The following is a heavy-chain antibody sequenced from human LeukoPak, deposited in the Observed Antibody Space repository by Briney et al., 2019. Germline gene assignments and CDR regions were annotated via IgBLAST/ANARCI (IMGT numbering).Heavy chain of an antibody. D-gene: IGHD3-16*01. CDR2: IQYDESER. CDR3: ARQMMESPHYYYMDI. CDR1: GFIFSNYG. Sequence: PGGSLRLSCAASGFIFSNYGMHWVRQAPGKGLQWVAVIQYDESERFYADSVKGRFTISRDKSENTVHLQMNSLRAEDTALYHCARQMMESPHYYYMDIWGKGTSVTVSS. J-gene: IGHJ6*03. V-gene: IGHV3-30*02.